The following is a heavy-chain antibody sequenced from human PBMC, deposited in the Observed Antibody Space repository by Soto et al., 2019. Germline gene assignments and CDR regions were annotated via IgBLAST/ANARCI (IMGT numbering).Heavy chain of an antibody. D-gene: IGHD2-21*01. CDR3: ARDLAAGDL. Sequence: QAHLVQSGAEVRKPGASVKVSCKTSGYRFTTYYIHWVRQAHGHGLEWMAIINPTGGSTNYAQKFRGRITLTMDTSTSTVYMELSSLRSEDTAVYYCARDLAAGDLWGQGTLVTVSS. J-gene: IGHJ4*02. V-gene: IGHV1-46*01. CDR2: INPTGGST. CDR1: GYRFTTYY.